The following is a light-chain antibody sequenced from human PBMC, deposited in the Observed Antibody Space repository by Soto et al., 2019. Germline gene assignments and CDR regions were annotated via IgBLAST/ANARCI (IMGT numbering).Light chain of an antibody. CDR2: AAS. CDR1: QSVGSTY. V-gene: IGKV3-20*01. J-gene: IGKJ2*01. Sequence: EIVLTQSPGTLSLSPGQRATLSCRASQSVGSTYLAWYQQKPGQAPRLLMYAASRRATGIPDGFSGSGSGTDFTLTISRLEPEDFAVYYCQQFDSSLYTFGQGTKLEIK. CDR3: QQFDSSLYT.